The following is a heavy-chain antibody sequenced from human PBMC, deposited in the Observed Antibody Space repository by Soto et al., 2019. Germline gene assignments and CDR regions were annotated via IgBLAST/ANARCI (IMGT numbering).Heavy chain of an antibody. V-gene: IGHV1-2*04. Sequence: ASVKVSCKASGGTFTGYYMHWVRQAPGQGLEWMGWINPNSGGTNYAQKFQGWVTMTRDTSISTAYMELSRLRSDDTAVYYCARVGSYDFWSGYYPYDAFDIWGQGTMVTVSS. CDR3: ARVGSYDFWSGYYPYDAFDI. CDR1: GGTFTGYY. J-gene: IGHJ3*02. CDR2: INPNSGGT. D-gene: IGHD3-3*01.